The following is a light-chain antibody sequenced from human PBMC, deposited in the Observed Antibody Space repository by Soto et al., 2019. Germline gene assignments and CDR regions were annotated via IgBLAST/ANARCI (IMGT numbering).Light chain of an antibody. CDR1: QSVSSY. CDR3: QQRSNWSWT. V-gene: IGKV3-11*01. CDR2: DAS. Sequence: EMVLTQSPATLSLSPGERATLSCRASQSVSSYLAWYQQKPGQAPRLLIYDASNRATGIPARFSGSGSGTDFTLTISGLEPEDFAVYYCQQRSNWSWTFGQGTKVEIK. J-gene: IGKJ1*01.